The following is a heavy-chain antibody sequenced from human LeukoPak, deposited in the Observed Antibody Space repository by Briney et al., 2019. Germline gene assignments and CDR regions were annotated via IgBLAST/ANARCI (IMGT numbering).Heavy chain of an antibody. J-gene: IGHJ6*03. CDR2: VNSDGTGT. V-gene: IGHV3-74*01. CDR3: IRTSIVVPSHYMDV. CDR1: GFTFSSYW. Sequence: PGGSLRLSCAAPGFTFSSYWMHWVRQAPGKGLVWVSRVNSDGTGTTYADSVEGRFTISRDNAKNTVYLQMHSLRAEDTAIYYCIRTSIVVPSHYMDVWGKGTTVTVSS. D-gene: IGHD3-22*01.